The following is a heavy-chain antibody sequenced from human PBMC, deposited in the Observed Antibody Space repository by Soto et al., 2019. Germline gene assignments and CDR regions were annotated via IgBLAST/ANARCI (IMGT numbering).Heavy chain of an antibody. CDR2: VHSDGTTT. J-gene: IGHJ3*01. D-gene: IGHD3-10*01. V-gene: IGHV3-74*01. Sequence: EVQLVESGGGLVQPGESLRLSCAASGFTFDYYWIHWVRQAPGKGLVWVSRVHSDGTTTTYADSVKGRFTISRDNARNTVSLQMSSLRAEDTDIYYCAGGDRGGFDLWGHGTVVTVSS. CDR1: GFTFDYYW. CDR3: AGGDRGGFDL.